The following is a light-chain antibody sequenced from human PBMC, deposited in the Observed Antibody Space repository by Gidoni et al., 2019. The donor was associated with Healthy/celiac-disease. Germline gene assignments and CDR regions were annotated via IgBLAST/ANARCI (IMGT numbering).Light chain of an antibody. V-gene: IGKV1-9*01. CDR3: QQLNSYPRFT. Sequence: DIQLTQSPSFLSASVGDRVTITCRASQGISSYLAWYQQKPGKAPKLLIYAASTLQSGVPPRFSGSGSGTGFTLTISSLQPEDFATYYCQQLNSYPRFTFGPGTKVDIK. CDR1: QGISSY. J-gene: IGKJ3*01. CDR2: AAS.